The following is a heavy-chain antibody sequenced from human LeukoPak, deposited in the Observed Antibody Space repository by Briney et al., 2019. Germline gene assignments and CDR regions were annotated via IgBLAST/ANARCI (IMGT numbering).Heavy chain of an antibody. V-gene: IGHV3-9*01. CDR3: AKGPLITFGGVIDYFDY. Sequence: PGGSLRLSCAASGFTFDDYAMHWVRQAPGKGLEWVSGISWNGGSIGYADSVKGRFTISRDNAKNSLYLQMNSLRAEDTALYYCAKGPLITFGGVIDYFDYWGQGTLVTVSS. D-gene: IGHD3-16*02. CDR2: ISWNGGSI. CDR1: GFTFDDYA. J-gene: IGHJ4*02.